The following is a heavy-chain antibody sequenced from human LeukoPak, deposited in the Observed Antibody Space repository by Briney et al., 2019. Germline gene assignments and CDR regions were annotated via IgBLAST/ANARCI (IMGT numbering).Heavy chain of an antibody. CDR3: ARVGPLGSGSYYNVGY. J-gene: IGHJ4*02. CDR1: GGSISSSSYY. D-gene: IGHD3-10*01. Sequence: SETLSLTCTVSGGSISSSSYYWGWIRQPPGKGLEWIGSIYYSGNTYYNPSLKSRVTISVDTSKNQFSLKLSSVTAADTAVYYCARVGPLGSGSYYNVGYWGQGTLVTVSS. CDR2: IYYSGNT. V-gene: IGHV4-39*07.